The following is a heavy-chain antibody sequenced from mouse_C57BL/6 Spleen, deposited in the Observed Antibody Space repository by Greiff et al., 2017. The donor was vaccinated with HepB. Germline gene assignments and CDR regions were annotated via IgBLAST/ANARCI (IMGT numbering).Heavy chain of an antibody. CDR2: IYPRSGNT. Sequence: VQRVESGAELARPGASVKLSCKASGYTFTSYGISWVKQRTGQGLEWIGEIYPRSGNTYYNEKFKGKATLTADKSSSTAYMELRSLTSEDSAVYFCARRDNWPDYWGQGTTLTVSS. V-gene: IGHV1-81*01. J-gene: IGHJ2*01. CDR1: GYTFTSYG. D-gene: IGHD4-1*01. CDR3: ARRDNWPDY.